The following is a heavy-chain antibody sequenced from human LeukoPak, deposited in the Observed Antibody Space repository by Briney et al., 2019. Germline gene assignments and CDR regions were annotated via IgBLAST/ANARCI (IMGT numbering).Heavy chain of an antibody. CDR1: GVTFDDYG. Sequence: GGSLRLSCAASGVTFDDYGMGGVRQAPGKGLWWGSGINWNVGSTGYADSVRGGFTISRDNAKNCLYLRMNSLRAGDRAGYYCATNRRVTTILVVHTEGQLLEPWGQGNLVTVS. J-gene: IGHJ5*02. CDR2: INWNVGST. V-gene: IGHV3-20*04. CDR3: ATNRRVTTILVVHTEGQLLEP. D-gene: IGHD3-22*01.